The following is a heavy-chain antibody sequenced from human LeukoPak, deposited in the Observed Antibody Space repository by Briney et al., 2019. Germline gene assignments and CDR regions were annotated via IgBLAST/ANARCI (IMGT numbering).Heavy chain of an antibody. Sequence: SETLSLTCTVSGGSISSSSYYWGWIRQPPGEGLEWIGSIYYSGSTYYNPSLKSRVTISVDTSKNQFSLKLSSVTAADTAVYYCAAHSSGWYGFGYWGQGTLVTVSS. J-gene: IGHJ4*02. CDR3: AAHSSGWYGFGY. CDR1: GGSISSSSYY. CDR2: IYYSGST. V-gene: IGHV4-39*07. D-gene: IGHD6-19*01.